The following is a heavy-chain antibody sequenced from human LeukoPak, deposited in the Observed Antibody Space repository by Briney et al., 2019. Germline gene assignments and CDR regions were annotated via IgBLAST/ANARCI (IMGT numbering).Heavy chain of an antibody. D-gene: IGHD1-26*01. V-gene: IGHV1-2*02. CDR1: GYTFTGYY. CDR3: ARVRWELLFDAFDI. CDR2: INPNSGGT. Sequence: ASVKVSCKASGYTFTGYYMHWVRQAPGQGLEWMGWINPNSGGTNYAQKLQGRVTMTTDTSTSTAYMELRSLRSDDTAVYYCARVRWELLFDAFDIWGQGTMVTVSS. J-gene: IGHJ3*02.